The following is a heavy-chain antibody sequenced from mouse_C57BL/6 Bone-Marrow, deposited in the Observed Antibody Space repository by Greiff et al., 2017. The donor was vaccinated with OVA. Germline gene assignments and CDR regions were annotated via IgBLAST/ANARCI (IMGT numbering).Heavy chain of an antibody. V-gene: IGHV1-63*01. D-gene: IGHD1-1*01. Sequence: QVQLKQSGAELVRPGTSVSMSCKASGYSFTNYWIGWAQQRPGHGLEWIGDIYPGGGSTYYNAKFKGKATLTADKSTSTAYMQFSSLTSEDSAIYYCARASNYCGSHWYFDVWGTGTTVTVSS. CDR1: GYSFTNYW. CDR3: ARASNYCGSHWYFDV. CDR2: IYPGGGST. J-gene: IGHJ1*03.